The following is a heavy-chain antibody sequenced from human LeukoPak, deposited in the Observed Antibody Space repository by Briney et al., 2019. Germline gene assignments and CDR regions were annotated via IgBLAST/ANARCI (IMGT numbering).Heavy chain of an antibody. CDR1: GYTFTDYY. Sequence: GASVEVPCKASGYTFTDYYIQWVRQAPGQGPEWMGWINPDSGGTNSARKFQGRVTLTRDTSISTAYMELSSLRSDDSAVYFCARDHCTSSGCYEDYYYGLDVWGQGTTVTVSS. J-gene: IGHJ6*02. CDR2: INPDSGGT. V-gene: IGHV1-2*02. CDR3: ARDHCTSSGCYEDYYYGLDV. D-gene: IGHD2-2*01.